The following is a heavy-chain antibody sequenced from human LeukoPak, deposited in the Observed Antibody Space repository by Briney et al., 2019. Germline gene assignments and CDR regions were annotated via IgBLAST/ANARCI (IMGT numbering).Heavy chain of an antibody. V-gene: IGHV3-15*01. CDR3: TTGSTGY. CDR1: GFTFSNAW. J-gene: IGHJ4*02. Sequence: GGSLRLSCAASGFTFSNAWMSWVRQAPGKGLEWVARIKSKTDGGTTDYAAPVKGRFTISRDDPKNTVYLQMNSLKTEDTAVYYCTTGSTGYWGQGTLVTVSS. CDR2: IKSKTDGGTT.